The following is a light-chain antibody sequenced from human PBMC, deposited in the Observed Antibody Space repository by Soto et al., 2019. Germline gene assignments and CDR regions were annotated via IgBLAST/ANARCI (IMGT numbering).Light chain of an antibody. CDR1: QSVGDS. Sequence: EIVLTQSPGALSLFPGERATLSCRASQSVGDSLAWYQQKPGQAPRLLIYDASNSATGIPARFSGSGSGTDFVLTISSLEPEDFAVYYCQQRSNWPLTFGGGTKVEIK. J-gene: IGKJ4*01. V-gene: IGKV3-11*01. CDR3: QQRSNWPLT. CDR2: DAS.